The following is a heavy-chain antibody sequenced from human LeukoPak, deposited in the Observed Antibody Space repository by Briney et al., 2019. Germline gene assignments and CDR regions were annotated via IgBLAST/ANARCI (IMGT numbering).Heavy chain of an antibody. CDR2: IGRSGDKT. V-gene: IGHV3-53*01. Sequence: GGSLRLSCAASGFTVSSNYMSWVRQAPRQGLEWVSVIGRSGDKTNYADSVKGRFTASRDNSKNTLYLQMNSLRAEDTAVYYCAKSRGYCSAGSSCYFDYWGRGTLVTVSS. CDR1: GFTVSSNY. CDR3: AKSRGYCSAGSSCYFDY. D-gene: IGHD2-15*01. J-gene: IGHJ4*02.